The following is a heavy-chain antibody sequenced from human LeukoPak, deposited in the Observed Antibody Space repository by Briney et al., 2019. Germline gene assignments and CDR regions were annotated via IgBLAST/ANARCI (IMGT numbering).Heavy chain of an antibody. V-gene: IGHV1-46*01. CDR1: GYTFTSYY. CDR2: INPSGGST. CDR3: ARDTDRSGYSNSFDY. Sequence: ASVKVSCKASGYTFTSYYMHWVRQAPGQGLEWMGIINPSGGSTSYAQKFQGRVTMTRDMSTSTVYMELSSLRSEDTAVYYCARDTDRSGYSNSFDYWGQGTLVTVSS. J-gene: IGHJ4*02. D-gene: IGHD3-22*01.